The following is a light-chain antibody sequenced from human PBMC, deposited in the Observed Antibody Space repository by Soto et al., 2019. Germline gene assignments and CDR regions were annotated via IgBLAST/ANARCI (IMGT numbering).Light chain of an antibody. CDR1: QGVSSS. Sequence: EIVMTQSPATLSVSPGERATLSCRASQGVSSSLAWYQQKPGQSPRLLIHGASTRATGIPARLSGSGSGTEFTLTISGLQSEDFAVYYCQQYNNWTPWTFGQGTKVDIK. V-gene: IGKV3-15*01. CDR2: GAS. J-gene: IGKJ1*01. CDR3: QQYNNWTPWT.